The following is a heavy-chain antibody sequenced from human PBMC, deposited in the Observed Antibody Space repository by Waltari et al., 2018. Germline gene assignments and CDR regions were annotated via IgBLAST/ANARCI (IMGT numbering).Heavy chain of an antibody. D-gene: IGHD2-21*02. Sequence: QVQLQESGPSLVKPSETLSLICSVSGGSISSYYWSWLRQPPGKGLDWIGYNYYTGSTNFNPSLKSRVTMSVDTSKNQFSLKLSSVTAADTAFYYCARGGGGDWEWFDPWGQGTLVTVSS. J-gene: IGHJ5*02. CDR3: ARGGGGDWEWFDP. CDR2: NYYTGST. V-gene: IGHV4-59*01. CDR1: GGSISSYY.